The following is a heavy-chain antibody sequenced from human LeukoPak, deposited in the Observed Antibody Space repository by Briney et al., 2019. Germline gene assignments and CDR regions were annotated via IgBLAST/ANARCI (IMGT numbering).Heavy chain of an antibody. CDR2: ISYDGSNK. V-gene: IGHV3-30*18. CDR1: GFTFSSYG. Sequence: GGSLRLPCAASGFTFSSYGMHWVRQAPGKGLEWVAVISYDGSNKYYADSVKGRFTISRDNSKNTLYLQMNSLRAEDTAVYYCAKDEGYSSSWPAYWGQGTLVTVSS. J-gene: IGHJ4*02. D-gene: IGHD6-13*01. CDR3: AKDEGYSSSWPAY.